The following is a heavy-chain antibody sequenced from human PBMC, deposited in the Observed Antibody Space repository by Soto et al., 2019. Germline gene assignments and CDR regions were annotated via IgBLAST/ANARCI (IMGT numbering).Heavy chain of an antibody. Sequence: SETLSLTCTVSGGSVSSGSYYWSWIRQPPGKGLEWIGYIYYSGSTDYNPSLKSRVTISVDTSKNQFSLKLSSVTAADTAVYYCARVVYCSSTSCHPDDAFDIWGQGTMVTVSS. CDR3: ARVVYCSSTSCHPDDAFDI. J-gene: IGHJ3*02. D-gene: IGHD2-2*01. CDR1: GGSVSSGSYY. V-gene: IGHV4-61*01. CDR2: IYYSGST.